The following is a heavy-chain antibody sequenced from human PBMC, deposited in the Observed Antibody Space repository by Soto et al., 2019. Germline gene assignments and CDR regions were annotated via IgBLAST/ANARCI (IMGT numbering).Heavy chain of an antibody. CDR1: GFTFSSYS. V-gene: IGHV3-21*01. CDR3: ARDSVYCSSTSCYAPFDY. D-gene: IGHD2-2*01. Sequence: AGGSLRLSCAASGFTFSSYSMNWVRQAPGKGLEWVSSISSSSSYIYYADSVKGRFTISRDNAKNSLYLQMNSLGAEDTAVYYCARDSVYCSSTSCYAPFDYWGQGTLVTVSS. CDR2: ISSSSSYI. J-gene: IGHJ4*02.